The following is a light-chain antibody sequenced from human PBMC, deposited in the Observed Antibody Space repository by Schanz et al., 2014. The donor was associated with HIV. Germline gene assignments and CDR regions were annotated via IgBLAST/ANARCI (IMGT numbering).Light chain of an antibody. V-gene: IGLV1-40*01. CDR3: CSFTSSNTLL. CDR1: SSNIGAGFD. Sequence: QSVLTQPPSVSAAPGQWVTVSCSGGSSNIGAGFDVHWYQQLPGTAPKLLIYGDNSRPSGVPDRFSGSKSGTSASLAITGLQAEDEAEYYCCSFTSSNTLLFGGGTKLTVL. J-gene: IGLJ2*01. CDR2: GDN.